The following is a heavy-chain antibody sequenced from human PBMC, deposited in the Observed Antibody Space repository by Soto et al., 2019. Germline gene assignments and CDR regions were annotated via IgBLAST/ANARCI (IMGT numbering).Heavy chain of an antibody. CDR1: GFTFSSYA. CDR3: AKGEVVVVVAATFNWFDP. J-gene: IGHJ5*02. CDR2: ISGSGGST. D-gene: IGHD2-15*01. Sequence: VGSLRLSCAASGFTFSSYAMSWVRQAPGKGLEWVSAISGSGGSTYYADSVKGRFTISRDNSKNTLYLQMNSLRAEDTAVYYCAKGEVVVVVAATFNWFDPWGQGTLVNVSS. V-gene: IGHV3-23*01.